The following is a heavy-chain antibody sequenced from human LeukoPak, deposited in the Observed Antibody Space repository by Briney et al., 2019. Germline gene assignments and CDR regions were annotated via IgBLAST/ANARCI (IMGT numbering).Heavy chain of an antibody. V-gene: IGHV4-34*01. CDR1: GGSFSGYY. J-gene: IGHJ5*02. CDR3: ARHSGYGTNWFDP. D-gene: IGHD2-15*01. Sequence: SETLSLTCAVYGGSFSGYYWSWIRQPPGKGLEWIGEINHSGSTNYNPSLKSRVTISVDTSKNQFSLKLSSVTAADTAVYYCARHSGYGTNWFDPWGQGTLVTVSS. CDR2: INHSGST.